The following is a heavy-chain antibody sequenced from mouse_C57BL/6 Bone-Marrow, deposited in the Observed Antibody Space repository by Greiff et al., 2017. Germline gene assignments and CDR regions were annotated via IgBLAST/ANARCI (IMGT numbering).Heavy chain of an antibody. J-gene: IGHJ3*01. D-gene: IGHD2-3*01. CDR3: AREGWLLPPFAY. CDR1: GYTFTSYW. CDR2: IHSNSGSP. Sequence: VPPQLSGAELVKPGASVKLSCKASGYTFTSYWMHWVKQRPGQGLEWIGMIHSNSGSPNYNEKFKGKATLTVDKTSSTAYMQRSSLTSEDSAVYYCAREGWLLPPFAYWGQGTLVTVSA. V-gene: IGHV1-64*01.